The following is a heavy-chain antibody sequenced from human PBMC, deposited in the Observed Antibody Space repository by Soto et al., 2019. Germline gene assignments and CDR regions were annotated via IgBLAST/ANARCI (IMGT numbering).Heavy chain of an antibody. CDR1: GGSISSSSYY. J-gene: IGHJ6*03. CDR2: IYYSGST. V-gene: IGHV4-39*01. CDR3: ARSYYGSGYYYMGV. Sequence: QLQLQESGPGLVKPSETLSLTCTVSGGSISSSSYYWGWIRQPPGKGLEWIGSIYYSGSTYYNPSLKSRVTIAVDTSKNQFSPKLSSVTAADTAVYYCARSYYGSGYYYMGVWGKGTTVTVSS. D-gene: IGHD3-10*01.